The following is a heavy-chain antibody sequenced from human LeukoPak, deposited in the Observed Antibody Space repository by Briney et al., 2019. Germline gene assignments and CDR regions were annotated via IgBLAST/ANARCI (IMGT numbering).Heavy chain of an antibody. V-gene: IGHV3-53*01. D-gene: IGHD1-7*01. J-gene: IGHJ4*02. CDR3: AKDLQTGTMSDY. Sequence: GGSLRLSCAASGFTVSSNYMSWVRQAPGKGLEWVSVIYSGGSTYYADSVKGRFTISRDNSKNTLYLQMNSLRAEDTAVYYCAKDLQTGTMSDYWGQGTLVTVSS. CDR1: GFTVSSNY. CDR2: IYSGGST.